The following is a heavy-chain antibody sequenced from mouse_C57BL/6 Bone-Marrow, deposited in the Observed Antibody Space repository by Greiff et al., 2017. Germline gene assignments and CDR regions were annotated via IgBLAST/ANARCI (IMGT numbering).Heavy chain of an antibody. CDR2: ISYDGSN. V-gene: IGHV3-6*01. CDR3: ARDPYSNGWYFDV. J-gene: IGHJ1*03. Sequence: DVQLQESGPGLVKPSQSLSLTCSVTGYSITSGYYWNWIRQFPGNKLEWMGYISYDGSNNYNPSLKNRISITRDTSKNQFFLKLNSVTTEDTATYYCARDPYSNGWYFDVWGTGTTVTVSS. D-gene: IGHD2-5*01. CDR1: GYSITSGYY.